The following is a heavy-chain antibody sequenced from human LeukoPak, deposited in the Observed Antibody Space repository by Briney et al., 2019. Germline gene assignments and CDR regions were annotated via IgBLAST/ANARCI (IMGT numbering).Heavy chain of an antibody. CDR1: GSGGSISNYY. V-gene: IGHV4-59*01. J-gene: IGHJ4*02. Sequence: PSETLSLTCTVSGSGGSISNYYRSWIRQPPGKGLEWIGYIYYSGSTNHNPSLKSRVTMSVDTSKNQLSLKLSSVTAADTAVYYCARDLRSSGWYVFDHWGRGTLVTVSS. D-gene: IGHD6-19*01. CDR3: ARDLRSSGWYVFDH. CDR2: IYYSGST.